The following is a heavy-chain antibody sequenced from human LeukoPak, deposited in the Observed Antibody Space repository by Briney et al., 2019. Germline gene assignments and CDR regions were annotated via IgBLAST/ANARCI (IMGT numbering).Heavy chain of an antibody. CDR3: ARSSERTLDY. V-gene: IGHV5-51*01. Sequence: GESLKISCKGSGYSFTTYWIGWVRQMPGKGLEWMGIIYPGDSDTRYSPSLQGQVTISTDKSISTAYLQWSSLKASDTAMYYCARSSERTLDYWGQGTLVTVSS. CDR2: IYPGDSDT. J-gene: IGHJ4*02. CDR1: GYSFTTYW.